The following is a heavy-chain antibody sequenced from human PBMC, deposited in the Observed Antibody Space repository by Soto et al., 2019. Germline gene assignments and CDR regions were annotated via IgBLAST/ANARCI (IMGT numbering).Heavy chain of an antibody. V-gene: IGHV4-34*01. D-gene: IGHD3-3*01. J-gene: IGHJ6*02. Sequence: SETLSLTCAVYGGSFSGYYWSWIRQPPGKGLEWIGEINHSGSTNYNPSLKSRVTISVDTSKNQFSLKLSSVTAADTAVYYCARGVPTHYDFWSGYESNYYYGMDVWGQGTTVTVSS. CDR2: INHSGST. CDR1: GGSFSGYY. CDR3: ARGVPTHYDFWSGYESNYYYGMDV.